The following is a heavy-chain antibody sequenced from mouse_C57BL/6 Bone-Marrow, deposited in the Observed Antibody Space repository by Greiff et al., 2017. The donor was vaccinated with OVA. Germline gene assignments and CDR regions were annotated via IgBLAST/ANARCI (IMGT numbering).Heavy chain of an antibody. CDR3: ARYMTGSFDY. J-gene: IGHJ2*01. V-gene: IGHV7-3*01. D-gene: IGHD4-1*01. CDR2: IRNKANGYTT. Sequence: EVMLVESGGGLVQPGGSLSLSCAASGFTFTDYYMSWVRQPPGKALEWLGFIRNKANGYTTEYSASVKGRFTISRDNSQSILYLQMNALRAEDSATYYCARYMTGSFDYWGQGTTLTVSS. CDR1: GFTFTDYY.